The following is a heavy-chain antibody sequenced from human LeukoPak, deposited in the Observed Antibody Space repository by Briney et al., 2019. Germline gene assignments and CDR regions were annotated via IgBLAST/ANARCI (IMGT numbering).Heavy chain of an antibody. CDR1: GGSFSGYY. CDR2: INHSGST. J-gene: IGHJ4*02. D-gene: IGHD5-24*01. CDR3: ARGRDGYNQGNFDY. Sequence: SETLSLTCAVYGGSFSGYYWSWIRQPPGKGLEWIGEINHSGSTNYNPSLKSRVTISVDTSKNQFSLKLSSVTAADTAVYYCARGRDGYNQGNFDYWGREPWSPSPQ. V-gene: IGHV4-34*01.